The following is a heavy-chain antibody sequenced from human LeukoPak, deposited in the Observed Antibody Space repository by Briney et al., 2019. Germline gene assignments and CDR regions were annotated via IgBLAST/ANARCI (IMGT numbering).Heavy chain of an antibody. D-gene: IGHD5-12*01. Sequence: SETLSLTCAVYGGSFSGYYWSWIRQPPGKGLEWIGEINHSGSTNYNPSLKSRVTISVDTSKNQFSLKLSSVTAADMAVYYCARGDGATPRRYYYYGMDVWGQGTTVTVSS. J-gene: IGHJ6*02. CDR2: INHSGST. CDR3: ARGDGATPRRYYYYGMDV. CDR1: GGSFSGYY. V-gene: IGHV4-34*01.